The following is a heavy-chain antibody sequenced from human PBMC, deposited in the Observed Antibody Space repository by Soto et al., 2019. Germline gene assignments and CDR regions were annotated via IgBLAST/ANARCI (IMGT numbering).Heavy chain of an antibody. V-gene: IGHV4-39*01. D-gene: IGHD3-9*01. CDR1: GDSINSDKYY. Sequence: SETLSLTCSVSGDSINSDKYYWGWIRQPPGKGLEWIGSIYYRGNTYYKQSLKTRITISLDKSKSQFSLRLKYVTAANSAGYFCARLEGLATISYYFDFWGQGAQVTVSS. CDR2: IYYRGNT. J-gene: IGHJ4*02. CDR3: ARLEGLATISYYFDF.